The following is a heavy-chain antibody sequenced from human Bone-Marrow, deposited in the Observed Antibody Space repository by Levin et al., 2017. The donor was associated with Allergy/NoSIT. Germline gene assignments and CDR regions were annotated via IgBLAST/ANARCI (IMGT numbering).Heavy chain of an antibody. CDR2: INAGNGNT. Sequence: ASVKVSCKASGYTFTSYAMHWVRQAPGQRLEWMGWINAGNGNTKYSQKFQGRVTITRDTSASTAYMELSSLRSEDTAVYYCARAPPKYSSGSRLYYFDYWGQGTLVTVSS. J-gene: IGHJ4*02. V-gene: IGHV1-3*01. CDR3: ARAPPKYSSGSRLYYFDY. D-gene: IGHD6-19*01. CDR1: GYTFTSYA.